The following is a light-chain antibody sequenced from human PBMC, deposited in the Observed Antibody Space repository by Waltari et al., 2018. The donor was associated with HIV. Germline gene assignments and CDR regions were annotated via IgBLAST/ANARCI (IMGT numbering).Light chain of an antibody. Sequence: NFMLTQPQSVSESPGKTVTISCTRSSGSIASNYVHWYQQRPGSAPTAVIDEHNQRASGVPDRFSGSVDSSSNSASLTISGLKTEDEADYYCQSSYTNNQVFGGGTKLTVL. J-gene: IGLJ3*02. CDR3: QSSYTNNQV. V-gene: IGLV6-57*03. CDR1: SGSIASNY. CDR2: EHN.